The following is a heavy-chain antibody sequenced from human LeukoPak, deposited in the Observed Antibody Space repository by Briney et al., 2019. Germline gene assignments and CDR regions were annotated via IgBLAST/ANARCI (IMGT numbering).Heavy chain of an antibody. J-gene: IGHJ6*02. CDR1: GGSLSSYY. Sequence: PSETLSLTCTVSGGSLSSYYWSWIRQPPGKGLEWIGYSYYSGSTNYNPSLKSRVTISVDTTKNQFSLKLSSVTAADTAVYYCARYTRGRNGMDVWGQGTTVTVSS. V-gene: IGHV4-59*08. CDR2: SYYSGST. CDR3: ARYTRGRNGMDV. D-gene: IGHD1-26*01.